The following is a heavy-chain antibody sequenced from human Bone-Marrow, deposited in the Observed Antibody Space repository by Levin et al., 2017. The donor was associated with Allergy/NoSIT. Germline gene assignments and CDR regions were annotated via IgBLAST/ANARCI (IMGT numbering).Heavy chain of an antibody. CDR1: GYKFTNYY. J-gene: IGHJ6*02. D-gene: IGHD1-14*01. Sequence: ASVKVSCKASGYKFTNYYMHWVRQAPGQGLHWMGGINPDSGDTDYAQNFQGRITMTRDTSISAVYMELSSLRSDDTAVYYCARDLGLRRGNQLLNYYVYTIHVWGQGTTVTVSS. CDR3: ARDLGLRRGNQLLNYYVYTIHV. V-gene: IGHV1-2*02. CDR2: INPDSGDT.